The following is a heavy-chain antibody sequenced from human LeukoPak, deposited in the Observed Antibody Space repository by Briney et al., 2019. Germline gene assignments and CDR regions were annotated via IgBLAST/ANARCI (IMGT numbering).Heavy chain of an antibody. J-gene: IGHJ6*03. CDR2: INSDGSST. V-gene: IGHV3-74*01. CDR1: AFTFISYW. CDR3: ARDCMERITMVRGVIGYYYYMDV. D-gene: IGHD3-10*01. Sequence: GEYLKISCAASAFTFISYWMHWVRHAPGKGLVGVSRINSDGSSTSYDDSVKSRFTISRDNAKNTLYLQMNSLRAEDTAVYYCARDCMERITMVRGVIGYYYYMDVWGKGTTVTVSS.